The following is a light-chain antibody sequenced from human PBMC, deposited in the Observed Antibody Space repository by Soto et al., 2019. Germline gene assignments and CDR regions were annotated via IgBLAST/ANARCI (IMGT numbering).Light chain of an antibody. CDR3: CSHSASYTFV. CDR1: SSDVGGYNC. CDR2: DVT. J-gene: IGLJ1*01. V-gene: IGLV2-11*01. Sequence: QSALTQPRSVSGSPGQSVTIPCTGTSSDVGGYNCVSWYQQHPGKAPQLIIYDVTQRPSGVPDRFSGSKSGNTASLSISGLQAEDEADYYCCSHSASYTFVFGTGTKVTVL.